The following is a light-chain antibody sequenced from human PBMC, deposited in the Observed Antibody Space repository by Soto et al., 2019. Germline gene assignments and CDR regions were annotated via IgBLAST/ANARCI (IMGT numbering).Light chain of an antibody. Sequence: QAVVTQEPSLTVSPGGPVTLTCGSTTGAVTSGHYPDWFQQKAGQAPRTLIYDTTKRHSWTPARFSGSLLGGKAALTLSGAQPEDEADYYCLLSYNGAQVFGGGTKLTVL. CDR1: TGAVTSGHY. J-gene: IGLJ3*02. CDR3: LLSYNGAQV. CDR2: DTT. V-gene: IGLV7-46*01.